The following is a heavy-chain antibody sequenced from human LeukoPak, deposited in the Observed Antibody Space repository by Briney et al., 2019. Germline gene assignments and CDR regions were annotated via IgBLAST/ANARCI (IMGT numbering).Heavy chain of an antibody. V-gene: IGHV1-2*02. J-gene: IGHJ4*02. CDR1: GNTFTGYY. CDR3: ARDPPTNDYGDYDDY. D-gene: IGHD4-17*01. CDR2: INPNSGGT. Sequence: GSVKVSCKASGNTFTGYYMHWVRQAPGQGLEWMGWINPNSGGTKYAQKFQGRVTMTRDTSISTAYMELSRLRSDDTAVYYCARDPPTNDYGDYDDYWGQGTLVTVSS.